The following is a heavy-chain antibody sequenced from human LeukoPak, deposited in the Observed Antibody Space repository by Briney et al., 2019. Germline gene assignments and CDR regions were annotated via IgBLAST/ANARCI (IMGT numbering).Heavy chain of an antibody. Sequence: PGGSLRLSCAASGFTFSSYSMNWVRQAPGKGLEWVSSISSSSSYIYYADSVKGRFTISRDNAKNSLYLQMNSLRAEDTAVYYCAREYNDFWSGLGYYYYMDVWGKGTTVTVSS. CDR1: GFTFSSYS. CDR3: AREYNDFWSGLGYYYYMDV. D-gene: IGHD3-3*01. V-gene: IGHV3-21*01. J-gene: IGHJ6*03. CDR2: ISSSSSYI.